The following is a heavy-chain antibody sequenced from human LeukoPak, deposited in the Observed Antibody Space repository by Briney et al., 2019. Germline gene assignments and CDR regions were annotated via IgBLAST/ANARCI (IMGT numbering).Heavy chain of an antibody. D-gene: IGHD2-15*01. V-gene: IGHV3-7*03. J-gene: IGHJ6*03. CDR1: GFTFSSYW. CDR3: AKNGDRGAYCSGGSCYPYYYYNMDV. Sequence: GGSLRLSCAASGFTFSSYWMIWLRQAPGKGLEWVANIKQDGSEKYYVDSVKGRFTISRDNAKNSLYLQMNSLRDEDTAIYYCAKNGDRGAYCSGGSCYPYYYYNMDVWGKGTTVTISS. CDR2: IKQDGSEK.